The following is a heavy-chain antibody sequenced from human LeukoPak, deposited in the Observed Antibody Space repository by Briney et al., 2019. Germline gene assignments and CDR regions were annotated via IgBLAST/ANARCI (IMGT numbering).Heavy chain of an antibody. Sequence: ASMKVSCKASGGTFSSYAISWVRQAPGQGLKWMERIIPILGIANYAQKFQGRVTITADKSTSTAYMELSSLRSEDTAVYYCARDRYSSSWYDNYYYCGMDVWGQGTTVTVSS. CDR3: ARDRYSSSWYDNYYYCGMDV. J-gene: IGHJ6*02. D-gene: IGHD6-13*01. CDR1: GGTFSSYA. V-gene: IGHV1-69*04. CDR2: IIPILGIA.